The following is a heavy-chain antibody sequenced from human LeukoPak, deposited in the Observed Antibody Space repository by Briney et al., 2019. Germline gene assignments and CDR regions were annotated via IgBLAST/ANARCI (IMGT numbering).Heavy chain of an antibody. CDR3: ARGGLWGDAFDI. CDR2: ISSSSSTI. CDR1: GFTFSSYS. D-gene: IGHD3-16*01. J-gene: IGHJ3*02. V-gene: IGHV3-48*04. Sequence: PGGSLRLSCAASGFTFSSYSMNWVRQAPGKGLEWVSSISSSSSTIYYADSVKGRFTISRDNAKISLYLQMNSLRAEDTAVYYCARGGLWGDAFDIWGQGTMVTVSS.